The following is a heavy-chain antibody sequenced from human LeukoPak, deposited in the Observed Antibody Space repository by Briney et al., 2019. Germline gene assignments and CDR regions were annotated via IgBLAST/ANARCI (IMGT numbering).Heavy chain of an antibody. D-gene: IGHD4/OR15-4a*01. J-gene: IGHJ4*02. CDR2: LSGNGIST. V-gene: IGHV3-64*02. CDR1: GFTLRAYA. CDR3: ARDIGASRGVDY. Sequence: GGSLRLSCVASGFTLRAYAMHWVRQAPGKGLEYVSALSGNGISTYYADSVKSRFTISRDDSKNALYLQMGRLRAEDMGVYYCARDIGASRGVDYWGQGTLVTVSS.